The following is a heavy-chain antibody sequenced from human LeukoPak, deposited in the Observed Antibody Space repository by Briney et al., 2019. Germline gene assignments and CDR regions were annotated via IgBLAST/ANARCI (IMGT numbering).Heavy chain of an antibody. CDR3: ARHRSFSRPNPLDY. Sequence: GSLRLSCAASGFTFSSYAMSWVRQAPGKGLEWIGSIYYSGSTYYNPSLKSRVTISVDTSKNQFSLKLSSVTAADTAVYYCARHRSFSRPNPLDYWGQGTLVTVSS. D-gene: IGHD3-3*01. J-gene: IGHJ4*02. V-gene: IGHV4-39*01. CDR2: IYYSGST. CDR1: GFTFSSYA.